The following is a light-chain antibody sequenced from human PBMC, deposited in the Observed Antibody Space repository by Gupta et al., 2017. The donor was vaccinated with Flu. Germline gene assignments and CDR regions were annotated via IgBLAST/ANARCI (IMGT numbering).Light chain of an antibody. CDR1: QDINRY. Sequence: DIQMTQSPSSLSASVGDRVTITCQASQDINRYLNWYQQKPGKAPKLLIYEASNLETGVPSSFSGSGSGTDFTFTITRLQPEDIATYYCQQYENLPYTFGQGTKLEIK. V-gene: IGKV1-33*01. J-gene: IGKJ2*01. CDR2: EAS. CDR3: QQYENLPYT.